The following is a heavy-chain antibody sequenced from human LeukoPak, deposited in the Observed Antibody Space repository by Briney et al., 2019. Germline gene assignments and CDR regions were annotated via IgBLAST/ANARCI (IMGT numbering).Heavy chain of an antibody. J-gene: IGHJ4*02. CDR1: GFTFRNYV. D-gene: IGHD3-10*01. CDR3: AREGYYGSGSPPSLYFDY. CDR2: TSSDLNVK. V-gene: IGHV3-30-3*01. Sequence: GGSLRLSWAASGFTFRNYVIHWVRQAPGKGLEWVAVTSSDLNVKLYADSVKGRFTISRDNSRSTLYLQMNSLRPEDTAIYYCAREGYYGSGSPPSLYFDYWGQGTLVTVSS.